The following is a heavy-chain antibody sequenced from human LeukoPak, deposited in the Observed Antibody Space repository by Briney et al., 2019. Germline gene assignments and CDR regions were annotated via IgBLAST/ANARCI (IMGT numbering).Heavy chain of an antibody. J-gene: IGHJ4*02. CDR1: GFTFSSYE. CDR2: ISSRSSTI. CDR3: TRVSSSSSWYSTTTEYYFDY. Sequence: GGSLRLSCAASGFTFSSYEMNWVRQAPGKVREWVSYISSRSSTIYYADSVKGRLTISRDNDKNSLYLQMNSLGAEDTAVYYSTRVSSSSSWYSTTTEYYFDYWGQGTLVTVSS. V-gene: IGHV3-48*03. D-gene: IGHD6-13*01.